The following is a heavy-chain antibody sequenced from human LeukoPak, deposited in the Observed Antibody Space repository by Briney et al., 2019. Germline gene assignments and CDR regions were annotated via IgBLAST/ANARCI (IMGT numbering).Heavy chain of an antibody. CDR2: ISGSGGST. CDR1: GFTVSSNY. J-gene: IGHJ4*02. D-gene: IGHD3-10*01. V-gene: IGHV3-23*01. Sequence: GGSLRLSCAASGFTVSSNYMSWVRQAPGKGLEWVSAISGSGGSTYYADSVKGRFTISRDNSKNTLYLQMNSLRAEDTAVYYCAKEPYYYGSGSHSFWGQGTLVTVSS. CDR3: AKEPYYYGSGSHSF.